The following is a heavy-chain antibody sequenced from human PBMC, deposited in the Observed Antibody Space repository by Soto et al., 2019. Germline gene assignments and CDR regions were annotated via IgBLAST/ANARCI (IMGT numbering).Heavy chain of an antibody. V-gene: IGHV1-3*01. J-gene: IGHJ6*03. CDR2: INAGNGNT. D-gene: IGHD2-2*01. CDR3: ARGHLAVVPVASWFYYMDV. Sequence: QVQLVQSAAEVEKPGASVKVSCKASGYTFTNYAVHWVRQAPGQRLEWMGWINAGNGNTRFSQNLQGRVTITRDTSARTVYMELSSLRSEDTAVYYCARGHLAVVPVASWFYYMDVRGKGTTVTVSS. CDR1: GYTFTNYA.